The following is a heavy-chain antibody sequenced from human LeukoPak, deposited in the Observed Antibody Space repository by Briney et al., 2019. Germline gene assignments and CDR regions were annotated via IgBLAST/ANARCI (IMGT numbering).Heavy chain of an antibody. D-gene: IGHD1-26*01. J-gene: IGHJ4*02. CDR2: IYHSGNT. CDR3: VKIHHSGSQSLVLYDQ. V-gene: IGHV4-4*02. CDR1: GGSISGYNW. Sequence: PSETLSLTCVVSGGSISGYNWWTWVRQPPGKGLEWIGEIYHSGNTNYNSSLKNRVTLSVDKSRNRFFLKMNSVTAADTAVYYCVKIHHSGSQSLVLYDQWGQGTLVTVSS.